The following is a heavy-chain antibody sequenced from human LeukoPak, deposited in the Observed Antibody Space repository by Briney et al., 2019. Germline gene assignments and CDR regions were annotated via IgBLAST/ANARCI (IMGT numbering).Heavy chain of an antibody. D-gene: IGHD3-9*01. V-gene: IGHV4-38-2*01. Sequence: SETLSLTCAVYGGSFSAYYWGWIRQPPGKGLEWIRSIYHSGSTYYNPSLKSRVTISVDTSKNQFSLKLSSVTAADTAVYYCIRYFDWLLLIDYWGQGTLVTVSS. J-gene: IGHJ4*02. CDR3: IRYFDWLLLIDY. CDR1: GGSFSAYY. CDR2: IYHSGST.